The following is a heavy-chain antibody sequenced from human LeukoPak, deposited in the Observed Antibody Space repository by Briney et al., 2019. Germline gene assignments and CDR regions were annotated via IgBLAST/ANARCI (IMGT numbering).Heavy chain of an antibody. CDR2: VSYDGSNQ. J-gene: IGHJ4*02. D-gene: IGHD2-15*01. CDR3: ARDYCSSLSCQDY. V-gene: IGHV3-30*04. Sequence: AGRSLRLSCAASGFTFSSYAMDWVRQAPGKGLEWVAVVSYDGSNQHKADSVRGRFTISRDNSKNTLYLQMNSLRGEDTAVYYCARDYCSSLSCQDYWGQGTLVTVSS. CDR1: GFTFSSYA.